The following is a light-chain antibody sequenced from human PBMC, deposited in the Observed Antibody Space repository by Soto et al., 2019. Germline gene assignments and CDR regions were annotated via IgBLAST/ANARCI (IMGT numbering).Light chain of an antibody. CDR3: LQYGSAPLT. CDR2: GAS. J-gene: IGKJ1*01. Sequence: EIVLTQSPGTLSLSPGERATLSCRASQSVSSSYLAWYQQKPGQAPRLLIYGASSRATGIPARFSGSGSGTDFSVTISRLEYGEFAVYYCLQYGSAPLTFGQGTKVEIK. V-gene: IGKV3-20*01. CDR1: QSVSSSY.